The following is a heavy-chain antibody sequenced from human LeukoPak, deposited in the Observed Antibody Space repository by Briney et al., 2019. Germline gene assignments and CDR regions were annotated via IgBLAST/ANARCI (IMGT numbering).Heavy chain of an antibody. J-gene: IGHJ6*02. CDR2: FDPEDGET. CDR3: ATDTHYYYGMDV. Sequence: ASVKVSCKVSGYTLTELSMHWVRQAPGNGLEWMGGFDPEDGETIYAQKFQGRVTMTEDTSTDTAYMELSSLRSEDTAVYYCATDTHYYYGMDVWGQGTTVTVSS. V-gene: IGHV1-24*01. CDR1: GYTLTELS.